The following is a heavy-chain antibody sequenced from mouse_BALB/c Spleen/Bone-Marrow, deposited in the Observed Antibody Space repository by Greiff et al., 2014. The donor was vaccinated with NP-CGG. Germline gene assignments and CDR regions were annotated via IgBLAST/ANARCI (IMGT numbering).Heavy chain of an antibody. D-gene: IGHD1-1*01. J-gene: IGHJ4*01. Sequence: VQLQQSGPGLVSPSQSLSITCTVSGFSLTSYGVHWVRQPPGKVLEWLGVIWAGGSTNYNSALMSRLSISKDNSKSQVFLKMNSLQTDDTAMYYCARGSYYEGAMDYWGQGTSVTVSS. V-gene: IGHV2-9*02. CDR1: GFSLTSYG. CDR3: ARGSYYEGAMDY. CDR2: IWAGGST.